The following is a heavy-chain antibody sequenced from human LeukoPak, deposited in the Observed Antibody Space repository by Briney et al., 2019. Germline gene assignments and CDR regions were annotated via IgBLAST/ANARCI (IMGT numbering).Heavy chain of an antibody. CDR1: GGTFSSYT. CDR3: ARGSITIFGVVIHAFDI. CDR2: IIPILGIA. Sequence: SVKVSCKASGGTFSSYTISWVRQAPGRGLEWMGRIIPILGIANYAQKFQGRVTITADKSTSTAYMELSSLRSEDTAVYYCARGSITIFGVVIHAFDIWGRGTMVTVSS. V-gene: IGHV1-69*02. J-gene: IGHJ3*02. D-gene: IGHD3-3*01.